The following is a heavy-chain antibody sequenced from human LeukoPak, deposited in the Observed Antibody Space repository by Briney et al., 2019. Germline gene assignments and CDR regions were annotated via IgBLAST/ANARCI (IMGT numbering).Heavy chain of an antibody. CDR1: GFTFDDYA. D-gene: IGHD3-22*01. CDR3: AKDRYYDSSGYYYSDY. Sequence: GRSLRLSCAASGFTFDDYAMHWVRQAPGKGLEWVSGISWNSGSIGYADSVKGRFTISRDNAKNSLYLQMNSLRAEDTALYYCAKDRYYDSSGYYYSDYWGQGTLVTVSS. CDR2: ISWNSGSI. V-gene: IGHV3-9*01. J-gene: IGHJ4*02.